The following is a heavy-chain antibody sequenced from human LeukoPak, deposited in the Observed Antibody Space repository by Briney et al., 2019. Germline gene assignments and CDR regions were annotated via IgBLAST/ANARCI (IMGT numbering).Heavy chain of an antibody. V-gene: IGHV3-48*02. CDR3: AREYSPDIVVVVAAVVPFDI. CDR2: ISSSSSSI. J-gene: IGHJ3*02. Sequence: GGSLRLSCAASGFTFSSYSMNWVRQAPGKGLEWVSYISSSSSSIYYADSVKGRFAISRDNAKNSLYLQMNSLRDEDTAVYYCAREYSPDIVVVVAAVVPFDIWGQGTMVTVSS. CDR1: GFTFSSYS. D-gene: IGHD2-15*01.